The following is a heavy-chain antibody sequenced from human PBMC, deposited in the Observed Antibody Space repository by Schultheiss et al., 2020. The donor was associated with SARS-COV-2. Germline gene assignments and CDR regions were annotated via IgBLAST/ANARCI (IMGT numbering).Heavy chain of an antibody. CDR3: ARGLIDTAMVSDY. CDR1: GGSISSYY. Sequence: SETLSLTCTVSGGSISSYYWSWIRQPPGKGLEWIGSIYYSGSTNYNPSLKSRVTISVDTSKNQFSLKLSSVTAADTAVYYCARGLIDTAMVSDYWGQGTLVTVSS. J-gene: IGHJ4*02. CDR2: IYYSGST. D-gene: IGHD5-18*01. V-gene: IGHV4-59*12.